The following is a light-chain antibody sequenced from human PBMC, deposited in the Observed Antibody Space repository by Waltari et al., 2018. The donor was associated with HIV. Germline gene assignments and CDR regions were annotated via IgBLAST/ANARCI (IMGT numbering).Light chain of an antibody. Sequence: SYVLTQPPSVSVAPGNTARITCGGENIGSKRVNWYQKQPGQAPVMVIYHDTDRPSGISDRFSGSNSEDTATLTIRRVEAGDEADYFCQVWDTNTDQYVIFGGGTNLAV. CDR2: HDT. CDR3: QVWDTNTDQYVI. V-gene: IGLV3-21*01. J-gene: IGLJ2*01. CDR1: NIGSKR.